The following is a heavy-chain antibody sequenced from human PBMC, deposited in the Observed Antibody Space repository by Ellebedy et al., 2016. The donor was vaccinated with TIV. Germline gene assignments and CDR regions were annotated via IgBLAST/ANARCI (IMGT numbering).Heavy chain of an antibody. D-gene: IGHD3-10*01. Sequence: MPSETLSLTCTVSGGSNSSFYWSWIRQPAGKGPEWIGLLHPSGTTNYNDSLKSRVTVSVDTSKNQFSLKLVSVTPADTAVYYCARGGASSLPFDYWGQGVLVTVSS. CDR3: ARGGASSLPFDY. CDR1: GGSNSSFY. J-gene: IGHJ4*02. CDR2: LHPSGTT. V-gene: IGHV4-4*07.